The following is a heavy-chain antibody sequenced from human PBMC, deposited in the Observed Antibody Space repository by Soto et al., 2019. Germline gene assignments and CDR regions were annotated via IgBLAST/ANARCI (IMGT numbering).Heavy chain of an antibody. V-gene: IGHV1-18*01. D-gene: IGHD3-10*02. J-gene: IGHJ3*02. CDR1: CYTFTSYG. Sequence: ASVKVSCKDXCYTFTSYGISLLRHAPGQWLEWMGLIIANNGTANYAQKFEGRVTITADKSTSTAYMELSSLRSEDTAVYYCARSLTMSVGAFDIWGQGTMVTVSS. CDR3: ARSLTMSVGAFDI. CDR2: IIANNGTA.